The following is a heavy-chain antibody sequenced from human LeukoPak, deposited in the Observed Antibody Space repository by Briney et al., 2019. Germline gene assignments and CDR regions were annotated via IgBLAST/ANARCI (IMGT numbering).Heavy chain of an antibody. CDR2: ISYDGSNK. Sequence: GGSLRLSCAASRFTFSSYGMHWVRQAPGKGLEWVAVISYDGSNKYYADSVKGRFTISRDNSKNTLYLQMNSLRAEDTAVYYCAKPRGLNFWSGYYPSGMDVWGQGTTVTVSS. CDR3: AKPRGLNFWSGYYPSGMDV. CDR1: RFTFSSYG. D-gene: IGHD3-3*01. V-gene: IGHV3-30*18. J-gene: IGHJ6*02.